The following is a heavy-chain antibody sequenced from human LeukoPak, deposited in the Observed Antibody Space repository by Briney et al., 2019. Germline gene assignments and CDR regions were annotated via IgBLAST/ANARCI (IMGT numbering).Heavy chain of an antibody. Sequence: ASVKVSCKSSGYTFTGYYMHWVRQAPGQGLEWIGWINANSGGINYVQKFQGRVTMTRDTSISTAYMELSRLRSDDTAVYYCAREGLVGATAFDYWGQGTLVTVSS. V-gene: IGHV1-2*02. CDR1: GYTFTGYY. D-gene: IGHD1-26*01. CDR2: INANSGGI. CDR3: AREGLVGATAFDY. J-gene: IGHJ4*02.